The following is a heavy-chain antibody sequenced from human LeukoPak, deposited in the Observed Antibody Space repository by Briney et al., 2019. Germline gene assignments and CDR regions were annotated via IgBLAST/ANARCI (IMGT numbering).Heavy chain of an antibody. CDR1: GFALSSHW. CDR3: ARNNGMDV. CDR2: VNRDGSET. V-gene: IGHV3-7*03. J-gene: IGHJ6*02. Sequence: HPGGSLRLSCAASGFALSSHWMTWVRQVPGRGPEWVANVNRDGSETYYLDSVKGRLTISKDNAKNSLYLQMNSLRAEDTALYHCARNNGMDVWGQGTTVIVSS.